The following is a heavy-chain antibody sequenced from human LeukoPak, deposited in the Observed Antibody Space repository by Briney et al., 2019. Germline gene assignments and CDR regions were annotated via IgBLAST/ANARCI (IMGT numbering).Heavy chain of an antibody. CDR3: AREGEFHSSSFDY. J-gene: IGHJ4*02. CDR1: GFTFSSYG. V-gene: IGHV3-33*01. CDR2: IWYDGSNK. D-gene: IGHD5-18*01. Sequence: GRSLRLSCAASGFTFSSYGMHWVRQAPGKGLEWVAVIWYDGSNKYYADSVKGRFTISRDNSKNTLYLQMNSLRAEDTAVYYCAREGEFHSSSFDYRGQGTLVTVSS.